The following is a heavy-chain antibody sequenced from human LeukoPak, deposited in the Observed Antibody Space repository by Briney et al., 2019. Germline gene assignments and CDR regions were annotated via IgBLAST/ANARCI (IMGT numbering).Heavy chain of an antibody. V-gene: IGHV3-15*01. CDR2: IKSRSDGGTI. D-gene: IGHD3-3*01. J-gene: IGHJ4*01. CDR3: TTSGVY. CDR1: GFTFNNTW. Sequence: GGSLRLSCAASGFTFNNTWMSWVRQAPGRGLEWVGRIKSRSDGGTIDYAAPVKGGFTISRDDSKDTLFLQMNGLKSEDTAIYYCTTSGVYWGQGTLVIVSS.